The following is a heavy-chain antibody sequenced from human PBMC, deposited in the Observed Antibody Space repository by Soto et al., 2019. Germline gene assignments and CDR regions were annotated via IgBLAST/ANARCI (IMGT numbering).Heavy chain of an antibody. CDR1: GGSFSSFY. D-gene: IGHD3-22*01. CDR2: VYYSGTT. V-gene: IGHV4-59*01. J-gene: IGHJ4*02. Sequence: SETLSLTCTVSGGSFSSFYWSWIRQPPGKGLEWIGYVYYSGTTNYNPSLKGRVSISVDTSKNQFSLKLTSVTAADTAVYYCATYDSGGKFDFWGQXTLVTVSS. CDR3: ATYDSGGKFDF.